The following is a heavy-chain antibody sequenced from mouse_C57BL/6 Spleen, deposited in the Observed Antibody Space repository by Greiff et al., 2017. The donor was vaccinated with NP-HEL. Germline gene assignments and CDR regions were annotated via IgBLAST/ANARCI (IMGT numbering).Heavy chain of an antibody. Sequence: SGPELVKPGASVKISCKASGYTFTDYYMNWVKQSHGKSLEWIGDINPNNGGTSYNQKFKGKATLTVDKSSSTAYMELRSLTSEDSAVYYCAELWSFAYWGQGTLVTVSA. CDR3: AELWSFAY. CDR1: GYTFTDYY. CDR2: INPNNGGT. J-gene: IGHJ3*01. D-gene: IGHD1-1*02. V-gene: IGHV1-26*01.